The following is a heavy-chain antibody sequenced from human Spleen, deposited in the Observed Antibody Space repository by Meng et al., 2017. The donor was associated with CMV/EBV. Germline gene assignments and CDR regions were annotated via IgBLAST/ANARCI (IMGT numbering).Heavy chain of an antibody. J-gene: IGHJ4*02. CDR1: GFTFSSYT. CDR2: ISSSSGYI. CDR3: VRADPTKKSATVSCLDY. D-gene: IGHD2-15*01. Sequence: GESLKISCAASGFTFSSYTMNWIRQALGKGLEWVSAISSSSGYIYYADSVKGRFPISRDNAKNSLYLQMNSLRAEDTAVYYCVRADPTKKSATVSCLDYWGQGTLVTVSS. V-gene: IGHV3-21*01.